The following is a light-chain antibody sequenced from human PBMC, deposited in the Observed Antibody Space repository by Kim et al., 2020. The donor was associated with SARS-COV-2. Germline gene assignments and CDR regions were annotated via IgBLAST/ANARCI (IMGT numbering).Light chain of an antibody. Sequence: GQSITISCTGSSSDVGNYNLVSWYQQHPGKAPKLMIYEVSRRPSGVSNRFSGSKSGNTASLTISGLQAEDEADYYCCSYAGSSTVVFGGGTKVTVL. CDR2: EVS. V-gene: IGLV2-23*02. CDR1: SSDVGNYNL. CDR3: CSYAGSSTVV. J-gene: IGLJ2*01.